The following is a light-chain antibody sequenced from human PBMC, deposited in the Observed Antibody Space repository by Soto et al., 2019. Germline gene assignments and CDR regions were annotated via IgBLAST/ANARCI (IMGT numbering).Light chain of an antibody. J-gene: IGKJ1*01. CDR3: QQYNNWPRT. CDR2: GAS. Sequence: EIVITQSPATLSVSPGERATLSCRASQSVGSGVSWYQQKPDQTARLLIYGASTRATGIPARFSGSGSGTEFTLTISSLQSEDFAVYYCQQYNNWPRTFGQGTKVDIK. CDR1: QSVGSG. V-gene: IGKV3-15*01.